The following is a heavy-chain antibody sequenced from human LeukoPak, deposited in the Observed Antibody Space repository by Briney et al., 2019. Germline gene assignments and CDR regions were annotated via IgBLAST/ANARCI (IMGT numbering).Heavy chain of an antibody. Sequence: GGSLRLSCAASGFPFTSYGMHWVRQAPGKGLEWVAVIYRDGRKEYYAESVRGRFTISRDTSKNTLYLQMNSLTAEDTAMYYCARVGHPDIGYQSDYGGQGTLVTVSS. CDR2: IYRDGRKE. CDR1: GFPFTSYG. V-gene: IGHV3-33*01. J-gene: IGHJ4*02. D-gene: IGHD2-15*01. CDR3: ARVGHPDIGYQSDY.